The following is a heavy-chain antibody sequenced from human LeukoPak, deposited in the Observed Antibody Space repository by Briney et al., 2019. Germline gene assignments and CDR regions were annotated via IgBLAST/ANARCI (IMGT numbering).Heavy chain of an antibody. CDR2: ALYSGGG. Sequence: PSETLSLTCTVSGDSIRLYHWDWIRQSPRKGLEWIGYALYSGGGTHTPSLKSRLTISVDTSRNQASLKLSSISAADTAVYYCARDEINYGSGSYFGFWGQGTLVTVSS. V-gene: IGHV4-59*01. J-gene: IGHJ4*02. D-gene: IGHD3-10*01. CDR3: ARDEINYGSGSYFGF. CDR1: GDSIRLYH.